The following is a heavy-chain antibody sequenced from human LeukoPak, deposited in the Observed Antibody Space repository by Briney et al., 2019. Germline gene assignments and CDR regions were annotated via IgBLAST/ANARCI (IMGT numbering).Heavy chain of an antibody. CDR2: IRYDGTDK. J-gene: IGHJ3*02. CDR1: GFTFSSYG. D-gene: IGHD1-26*01. Sequence: PGGSLRLSCAASGFTFSSYGIHWVRQAPGKGLEWVAVIRYDGTDKNYADSVKGRFTISRDNSQNTLFLQMNSLRAEDTAVYYCARVRSEWELVLDAFDIWGQGTMVTVS. CDR3: ARVRSEWELVLDAFDI. V-gene: IGHV3-33*01.